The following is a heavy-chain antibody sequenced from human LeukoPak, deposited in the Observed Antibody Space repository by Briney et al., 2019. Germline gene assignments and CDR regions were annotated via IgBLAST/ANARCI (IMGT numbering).Heavy chain of an antibody. CDR2: ISGSGGST. D-gene: IGHD3-10*01. J-gene: IGHJ4*02. V-gene: IGHV3-23*01. Sequence: SXISGSGGSTYYAASVKGRFTISRDNSKNTLYLQMNSLRAEDTVVYYCAKDPHMVRGPHYFDYWGQGTLVTVSS. CDR3: AKDPHMVRGPHYFDY.